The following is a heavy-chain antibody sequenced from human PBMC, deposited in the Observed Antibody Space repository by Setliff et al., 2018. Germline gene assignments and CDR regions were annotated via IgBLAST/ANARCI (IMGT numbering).Heavy chain of an antibody. CDR1: GFTFFSYT. D-gene: IGHD6-19*01. CDR2: IIDDGGTT. CDR3: AKNHLAGTPHVYFDY. V-gene: IGHV3-23*01. J-gene: IGHJ4*02. Sequence: PGGSLRLSCTTPGFTFFSYTMNWVRQAPGKGLEWVSAIIDDGGTTHYAGSLKGRFTISRDNSKNALYLQMNSLRAEDTAVYYCAKNHLAGTPHVYFDYWGQGTLVTVSS.